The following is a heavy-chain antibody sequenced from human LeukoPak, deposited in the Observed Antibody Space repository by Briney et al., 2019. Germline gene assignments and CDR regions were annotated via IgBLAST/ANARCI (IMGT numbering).Heavy chain of an antibody. V-gene: IGHV1-46*01. Sequence: ASVKVSCKASGYTFTTYYMYWVRQAPGQGLEWMGIISPSGGSTNYAQKFQGRVTMTRDTSTNTVYMELSSLRSEDTAVYYCASQVVAATRVNYYYYMDVWGKGTTVTISS. CDR3: ASQVVAATRVNYYYYMDV. CDR1: GYTFTTYY. D-gene: IGHD2-15*01. J-gene: IGHJ6*03. CDR2: ISPSGGST.